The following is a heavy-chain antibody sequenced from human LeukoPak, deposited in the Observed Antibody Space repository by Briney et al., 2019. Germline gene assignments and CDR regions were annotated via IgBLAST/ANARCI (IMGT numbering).Heavy chain of an antibody. CDR3: VIAATRDGLFDY. V-gene: IGHV3-20*04. CDR2: INWNGDRT. D-gene: IGHD5-24*01. J-gene: IGHJ4*02. Sequence: PGGSLRLSCAASGFDFDDYGMSWVRQAPGKGLQWVSNINWNGDRTAYGDSVKGRFTISRDNDKNTLFLQMSSLSAEDTAVYYCVIAATRDGLFDYWGQGTLVTVSS. CDR1: GFDFDDYG.